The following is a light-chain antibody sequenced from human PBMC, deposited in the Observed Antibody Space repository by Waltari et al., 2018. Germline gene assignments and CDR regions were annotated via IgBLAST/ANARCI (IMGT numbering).Light chain of an antibody. J-gene: IGLJ1*01. CDR2: DDS. CDR1: TIGSKT. V-gene: IGLV3-21*02. Sequence: SYVLTQPPSLSVAPGQTARLPCCGDTIGSKTVHWYQQRPGQAPVLVIYDDSDRPSWIPERFSGSNSGNTATLTISSVEAGDEADYFCQVWDNTTDHVYVFGSGTKVTV. CDR3: QVWDNTTDHVYV.